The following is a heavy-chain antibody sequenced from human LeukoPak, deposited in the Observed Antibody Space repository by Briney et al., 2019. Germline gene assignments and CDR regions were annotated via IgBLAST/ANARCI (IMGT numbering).Heavy chain of an antibody. J-gene: IGHJ4*02. CDR3: ARWSEPTAGTIDY. Sequence: PSETLSLTCAVYGGSFSGYYWSWIRQPPGKGLEWIGEINHSGSTNYNPSLKSRVTISVDTSKNQFSLKLSSVTAADTAVYYCARWSEPTAGTIDYWGQGTLVTVSS. D-gene: IGHD6-13*01. CDR1: GGSFSGYY. CDR2: INHSGST. V-gene: IGHV4-34*01.